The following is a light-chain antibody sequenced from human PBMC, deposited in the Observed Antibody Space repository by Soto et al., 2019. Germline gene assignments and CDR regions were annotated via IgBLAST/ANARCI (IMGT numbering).Light chain of an antibody. CDR2: GAS. CDR1: QSVSSF. CDR3: HQYKNWPPIT. V-gene: IGKV3-15*01. J-gene: IGKJ5*01. Sequence: EIVMTQSPATLSVSPGERATLSCRASQSVSSFLAWYQQKPGQAPRLLIYGASTRATSIPARFSGSGSGTEFLLTISSLQSEDFAVYYCHQYKNWPPITFGQGTRLEIK.